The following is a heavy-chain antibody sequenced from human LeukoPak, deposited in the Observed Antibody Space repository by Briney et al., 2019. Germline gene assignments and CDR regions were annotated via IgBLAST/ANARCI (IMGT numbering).Heavy chain of an antibody. CDR3: AVFGGDWPVRVEEDDY. J-gene: IGHJ4*02. V-gene: IGHV4-34*01. CDR2: INHSGST. D-gene: IGHD3-10*01. CDR1: GGSFSGYY. Sequence: SETLSLTCAVYGGSFSGYYWSWIRQPPGKGLEWIGEINHSGSTNYNPSLKSRVTISVDTSKNQFSLKLSSVTAADTAVYYCAVFGGDWPVRVEEDDYWGQGTLVTVSS.